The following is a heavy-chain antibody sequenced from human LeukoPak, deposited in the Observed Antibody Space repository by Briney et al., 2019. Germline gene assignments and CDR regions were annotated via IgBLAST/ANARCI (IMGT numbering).Heavy chain of an antibody. Sequence: GRSLRLSCEGSGFTFSNYGIHWVRQAPGKGLEWVAVISNDGSNKYIADSLKGRFTISRDNSKTTVYLQMTSVRPEDTAVYYCARRVAFREFDWLDHWGQGTLVAVSS. V-gene: IGHV3-30*03. CDR3: ARRVAFREFDWLDH. CDR1: GFTFSNYG. CDR2: ISNDGSNK. D-gene: IGHD3-3*02. J-gene: IGHJ5*02.